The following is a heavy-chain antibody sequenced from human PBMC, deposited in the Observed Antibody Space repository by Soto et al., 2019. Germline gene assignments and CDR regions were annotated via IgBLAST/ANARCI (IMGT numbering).Heavy chain of an antibody. Sequence: QGQLVQSGGEVKKPGASVKVSCKASGYTFSSYGISWVRQAPGQGLEWMGWISGYNGKTNYAQKVQDRFTMTPDTPKSTVSMELRRLRSDDTAVYYCASEGDVPYYYYGIDIWGPGTTVTVAS. V-gene: IGHV1-18*01. D-gene: IGHD2-21*02. CDR1: GYTFSSYG. J-gene: IGHJ6*02. CDR2: ISGYNGKT. CDR3: ASEGDVPYYYYGIDI.